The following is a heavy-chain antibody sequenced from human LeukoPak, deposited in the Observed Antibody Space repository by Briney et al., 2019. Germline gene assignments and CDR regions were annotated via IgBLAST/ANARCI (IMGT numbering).Heavy chain of an antibody. D-gene: IGHD3-9*01. CDR1: GYTFTSYY. V-gene: IGHV1-2*02. Sequence: ASVKVSCKASGYTFTSYYMHWVRQAPGHGLEWMGWINPNSGGTNYAQKFQGRVTMTRNTSISTAYMELSRLRSDDTAVYYRARLVRYFDDFDYWGQGTLVTVSS. J-gene: IGHJ4*02. CDR2: INPNSGGT. CDR3: ARLVRYFDDFDY.